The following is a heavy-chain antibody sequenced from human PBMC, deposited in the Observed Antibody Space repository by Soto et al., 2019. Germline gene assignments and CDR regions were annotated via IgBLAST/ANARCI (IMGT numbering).Heavy chain of an antibody. CDR2: INPSGGTT. CDR1: GYSFNNNY. CDR3: AKGKVAYDNSGLQYFYYFPMNV. J-gene: IGHJ6*02. D-gene: IGHD3-22*01. V-gene: IGHV1-46*02. Sequence: ASVKVSCKTSGYSFNNNYIHWVRQAPGQGLEWVGMINPSGGTTTYARNLQGRVTVTSDTSTSTVYMDLSSLRVEDTAVYYCAKGKVAYDNSGLQYFYYFPMNVWGQGTTVTVSS.